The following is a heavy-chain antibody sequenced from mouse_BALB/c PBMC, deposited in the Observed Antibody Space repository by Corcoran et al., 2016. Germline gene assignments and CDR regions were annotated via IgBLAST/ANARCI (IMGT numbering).Heavy chain of an antibody. CDR2: INTYTGEP. CDR1: GYTFTNYG. CDR3: ARGDSSNFDY. V-gene: IGHV9-1*02. J-gene: IGHJ2*01. D-gene: IGHD3-3*01. Sequence: QIQLVQSGPELKKPGETVKISCKASGYTFTNYGMNWVKQAPGKGLKWMGWINTYTGEPTYADDFKGRFAFSLETSASTAYLQINNLKNEDMATYFCARGDSSNFDYWGQGTTLTDSS.